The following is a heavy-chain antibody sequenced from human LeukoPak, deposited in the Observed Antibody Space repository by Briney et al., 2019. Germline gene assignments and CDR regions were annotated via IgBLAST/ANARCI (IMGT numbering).Heavy chain of an antibody. D-gene: IGHD1-26*01. V-gene: IGHV3-74*01. CDR3: AREATGLDY. CDR1: GFTFSSYW. Sequence: GGSLRLSCAASGFTFSSYWMHWVRQVPGKGLVWASRINSDGSGTSYPDSVKGRFTISRDNAKNTLYLQMNSLRAEDMAVYYCAREATGLDYWGQGILVTVSP. J-gene: IGHJ4*02. CDR2: INSDGSGT.